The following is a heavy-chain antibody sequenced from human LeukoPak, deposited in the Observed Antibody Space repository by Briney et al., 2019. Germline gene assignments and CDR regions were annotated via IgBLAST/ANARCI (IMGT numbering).Heavy chain of an antibody. J-gene: IGHJ3*02. V-gene: IGHV4-59*01. CDR2: MYYIGTT. Sequence: SETLSLTCTVSGGTINNYYWTWIRQPPGKRLEWIGYMYYIGTTNYNPSFKSRVTMSVDPSKNQFSLQLTSVTLADTAVYYCARLPPSGSLGVTDAFDIWGQGTMVTVSS. D-gene: IGHD3-3*01. CDR3: ARLPPSGSLGVTDAFDI. CDR1: GGTINNYY.